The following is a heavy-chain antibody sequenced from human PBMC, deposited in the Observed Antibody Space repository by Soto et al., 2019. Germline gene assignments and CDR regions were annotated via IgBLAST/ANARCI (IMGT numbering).Heavy chain of an antibody. CDR1: GDSISNGGYY. CDR2: IYYSGTT. D-gene: IGHD6-6*01. CDR3: ARALAARPTGDLYYFDY. Sequence: QVQLQESGPGLVKPSQTLSLTCTVSGDSISNGGYYWSWIRNQPGRGREGIGYIYYSGTTYYNPSLKSRVTMSVDTSKDQFSLRLSSVTAADTAVYYCARALAARPTGDLYYFDYWGQGTLVTVSS. J-gene: IGHJ4*02. V-gene: IGHV4-31*03.